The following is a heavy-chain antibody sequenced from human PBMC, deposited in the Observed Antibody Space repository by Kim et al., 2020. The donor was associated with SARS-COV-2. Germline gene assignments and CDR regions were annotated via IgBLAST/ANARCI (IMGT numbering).Heavy chain of an antibody. V-gene: IGHV3-23*01. J-gene: IGHJ4*02. CDR3: EASDFWSGYYTLDY. Sequence: ADSVKGRFTISRDNSKNTLYLQMNSLRAEDTAVYYCEASDFWSGYYTLDYWGQGTLVTVSS. D-gene: IGHD3-3*01.